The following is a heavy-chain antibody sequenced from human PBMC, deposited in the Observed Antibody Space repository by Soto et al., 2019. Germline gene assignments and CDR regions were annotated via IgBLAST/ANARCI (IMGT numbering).Heavy chain of an antibody. Sequence: ASVKVSCKASGYTFTSYGISWVRQAPGQGLEWMGWISAYNGNTNYAQKLQGRVTMTTDTSTSTAYMELRSLRSDDTAVYYCARVNCRGGSCYHYSYPDMAVRGNGTTVTVFS. CDR2: ISAYNGNT. CDR3: ARVNCRGGSCYHYSYPDMAV. CDR1: GYTFTSYG. V-gene: IGHV1-18*01. D-gene: IGHD2-15*01. J-gene: IGHJ6*03.